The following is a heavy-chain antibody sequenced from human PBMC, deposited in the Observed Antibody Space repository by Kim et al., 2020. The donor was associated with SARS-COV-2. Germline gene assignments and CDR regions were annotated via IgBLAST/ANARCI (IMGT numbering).Heavy chain of an antibody. CDR2: IYYSGST. V-gene: IGHV4-39*01. CDR1: GGSISSSSYY. CDR3: ARTYDSSDERRPELDY. Sequence: SETLSLTCTVSGGSISSSSYYWGWIRQPPGKGLEWIGSIYYSGSTYYNPSLKSRVTISVDTSKNQFSLKLSSVTAADTAVYYCARTYDSSDERRPELDYWGQGTLVTVSS. D-gene: IGHD3-22*01. J-gene: IGHJ4*02.